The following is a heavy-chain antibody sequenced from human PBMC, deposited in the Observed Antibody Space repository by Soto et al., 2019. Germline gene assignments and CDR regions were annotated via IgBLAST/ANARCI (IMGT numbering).Heavy chain of an antibody. CDR1: GYTFTSYG. CDR3: ARDCHSSSWYFYYYYGMDV. V-gene: IGHV1-18*01. D-gene: IGHD6-13*01. J-gene: IGHJ6*02. CDR2: ISANGGNT. Sequence: ASVKVSCTASGYTFTSYGISWVRQAPGQGLEWMGIISANGGNTNYAQKLQGRVTMTTDTSTSTVYMELSSLRSEDTAVYYCARDCHSSSWYFYYYYGMDVWGQGTTVTVSS.